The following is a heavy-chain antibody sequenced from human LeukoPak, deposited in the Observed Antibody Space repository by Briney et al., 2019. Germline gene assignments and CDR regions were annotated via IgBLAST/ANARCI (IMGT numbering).Heavy chain of an antibody. CDR1: GYTFTKYG. CDR2: INTNTGNP. J-gene: IGHJ4*02. CDR3: AKKYCSSASCYFDY. D-gene: IGHD2-2*01. V-gene: IGHV7-4-1*02. Sequence: ASVKVSCKASGYTFTKYGMNWVRQAPGQGLEWMGWINTNTGNPTYAQDFTGRFVFSLDTSVTTAYLQISSLKAEDTAVYYCAKKYCSSASCYFDYWGQGTLVTVSS.